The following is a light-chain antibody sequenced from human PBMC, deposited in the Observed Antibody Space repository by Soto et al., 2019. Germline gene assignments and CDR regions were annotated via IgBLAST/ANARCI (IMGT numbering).Light chain of an antibody. CDR2: AAS. J-gene: IGKJ3*01. CDR1: QSVSSN. V-gene: IGKV3D-15*01. Sequence: EIVMTQSPATLSVSPGERATLSCRASQSVSSNLAWYQQKPGQAPRLLIYAASARATGIPARFSGSGSGTEFNLTISSLQSEDFAVYYCQQYNNWPPFTFGPGTKVDIK. CDR3: QQYNNWPPFT.